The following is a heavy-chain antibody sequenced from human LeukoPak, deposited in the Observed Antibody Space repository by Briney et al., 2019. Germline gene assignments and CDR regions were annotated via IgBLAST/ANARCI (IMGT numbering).Heavy chain of an antibody. CDR3: ARTIAAADPYENWFDP. D-gene: IGHD6-13*01. Sequence: ASVKVSCKVSGYTLTELSMHWVRQAPGKGLEWMGIINPSGGSTSYAQKFQGRVTMTRDMSTSTVYLELSSLRSEDTAVYYCARTIAAADPYENWFDPWGQGTLVTVSS. V-gene: IGHV1-46*01. CDR2: INPSGGST. CDR1: GYTLTELS. J-gene: IGHJ5*02.